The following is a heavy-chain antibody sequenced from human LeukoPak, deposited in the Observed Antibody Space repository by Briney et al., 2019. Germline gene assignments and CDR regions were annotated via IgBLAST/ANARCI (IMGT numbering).Heavy chain of an antibody. V-gene: IGHV3-66*01. J-gene: IGHJ4*02. CDR3: ARAGAYCGGDCYSGR. Sequence: SGGSLRLSCAASGFTVSSNYMSWVRQAPGKGLEWVSVIYSGGSTYYADSVKGRFTISRDNSKNTLYLQMNSLRAEDTAVYYCARAGAYCGGDCYSGRWGQGTLVTVSS. CDR2: IYSGGST. CDR1: GFTVSSNY. D-gene: IGHD2-21*02.